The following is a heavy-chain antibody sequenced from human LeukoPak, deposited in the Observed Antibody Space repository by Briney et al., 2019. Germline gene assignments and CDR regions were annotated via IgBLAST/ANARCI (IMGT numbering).Heavy chain of an antibody. CDR2: IYYSGST. D-gene: IGHD6-13*01. CDR1: GGSISSSSYH. V-gene: IGHV4-39*01. J-gene: IGHJ4*02. CDR3: ARLQRAAAIDY. Sequence: SETLSPTCTVSGGSISSSSYHWGWIRQPPGKGLEWIGSIYYSGSTYYNPSLKSRVTISVDTSKNQFSLKLSSVTAADTAVYYCARLQRAAAIDYWGQGTLVTVSS.